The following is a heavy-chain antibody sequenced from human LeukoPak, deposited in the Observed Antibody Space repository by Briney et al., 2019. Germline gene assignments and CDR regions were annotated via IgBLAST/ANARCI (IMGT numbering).Heavy chain of an antibody. Sequence: SETLSLTCTVSGYSISSGYYWGWIRQPPGKGLEWIGSIYHSGSTYYNPSLKGRVTISVDTSKNQFSLKLSSVTAADTAVYYCARHCSSTSCYTNWGQGTLVTVSS. CDR2: IYHSGST. CDR3: ARHCSSTSCYTN. V-gene: IGHV4-38-2*02. D-gene: IGHD2-2*02. CDR1: GYSISSGYY. J-gene: IGHJ4*02.